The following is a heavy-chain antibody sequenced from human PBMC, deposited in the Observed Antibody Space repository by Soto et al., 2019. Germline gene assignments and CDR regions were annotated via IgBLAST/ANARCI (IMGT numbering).Heavy chain of an antibody. D-gene: IGHD6-6*01. CDR2: ISYDGSNK. V-gene: IGHV3-30*18. CDR3: AKVLAESIANGLNYYYYGMDV. CDR1: GFTFSSYG. Sequence: GGSLRLSCVASGFTFSSYGMHWVRQAPGKGLEWVAVISYDGSNKYYADSVKGRFTISRDNSKNTLYLQMNSLRAEDTAVYYCAKVLAESIANGLNYYYYGMDVWGQGTTVTVSS. J-gene: IGHJ6*02.